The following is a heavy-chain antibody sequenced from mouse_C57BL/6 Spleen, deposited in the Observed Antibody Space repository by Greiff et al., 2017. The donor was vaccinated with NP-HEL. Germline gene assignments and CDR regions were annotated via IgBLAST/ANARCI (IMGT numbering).Heavy chain of an antibody. V-gene: IGHV5-6-3*01. CDR2: INSNGGST. J-gene: IGHJ2*01. Sequence: EVQGVESGGGLVQPGGSLKLSCAASGFTFSSYGMSWVRQTPDKRLELVATINSNGGSTYYPDSVKGRFTISRDNAKNTLYLQMSSLKSEDTAMYYCAIMARTINLVQGTTLTVSS. CDR1: GFTFSSYG. CDR3: AIMARTIN.